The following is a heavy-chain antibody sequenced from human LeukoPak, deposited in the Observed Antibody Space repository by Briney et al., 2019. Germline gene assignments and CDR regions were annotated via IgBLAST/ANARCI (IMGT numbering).Heavy chain of an antibody. CDR3: AMELAVAGLESTFDY. Sequence: PSETLSLTCAVSGYSISSGYYWGWIRQPPGKGLEWIGSIYHSGSTYYNPSLKSRVTISVDKSKNQFSLKLSSVTAADTAVYYCAMELAVAGLESTFDYWGQGTLVTVSS. CDR1: GYSISSGYY. V-gene: IGHV4-38-2*01. CDR2: IYHSGST. J-gene: IGHJ4*02. D-gene: IGHD6-19*01.